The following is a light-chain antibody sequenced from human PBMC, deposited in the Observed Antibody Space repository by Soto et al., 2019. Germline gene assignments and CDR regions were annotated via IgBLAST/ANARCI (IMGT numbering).Light chain of an antibody. CDR3: QQYNIWRSIT. CDR2: YIS. Sequence: EIVVTQSPATLSVSPGERATLSCRASQSVGNKVAWYQHKPGQTPRLIIYYISTRAAGVPARFSGSGYGTDFTLTISSLQSEDFAVYYCQQYNIWRSITFGQGTRLEIK. CDR1: QSVGNK. V-gene: IGKV3-15*01. J-gene: IGKJ5*01.